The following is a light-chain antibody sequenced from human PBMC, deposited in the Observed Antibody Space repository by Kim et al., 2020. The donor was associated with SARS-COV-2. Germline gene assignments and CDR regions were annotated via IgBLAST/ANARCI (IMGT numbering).Light chain of an antibody. CDR1: NIGSKS. CDR3: QVWDSSSDHPDVV. J-gene: IGLJ2*01. CDR2: YDS. V-gene: IGLV3-21*04. Sequence: SYELTRPPSVSVAPGKTARITCGGNNIGSKSVHWYQQKPGQAPVLVIYYDSDRPSGIPERFSGSNSGNTATLTISRVEAGDEADYYCQVWDSSSDHPDVVFGGGTQLTVL.